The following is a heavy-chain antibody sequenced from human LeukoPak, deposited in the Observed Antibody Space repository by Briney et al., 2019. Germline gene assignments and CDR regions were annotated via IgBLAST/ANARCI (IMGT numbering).Heavy chain of an antibody. V-gene: IGHV3-13*01. J-gene: IGHJ6*03. D-gene: IGHD1-1*01. CDR2: IGTASDT. CDR1: GFTFSSFD. Sequence: GGSLRLSCAASGFTFSSFDMHWVRQPRGPGLESFSTIGTASDTYYPGSVEGRFTLSRDNAKNSLYLQMNSLTAGDTAVYYCARGPPRGKYYYMDVWGKGTTVTVSS. CDR3: ARGPPRGKYYYMDV.